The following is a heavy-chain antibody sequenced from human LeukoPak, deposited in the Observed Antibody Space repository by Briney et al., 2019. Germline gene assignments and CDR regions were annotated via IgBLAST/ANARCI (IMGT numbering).Heavy chain of an antibody. J-gene: IGHJ2*01. CDR3: ARDTHLDIVVVPADQGYFDL. Sequence: SETLSLTCTVSGGSVSSGSYYWSWIRQPPGKGLEWIGYIYYSGSTNYNPSLKSRVTISVDTSKNQFSLKLSSVTAADTAVYYCARDTHLDIVVVPADQGYFDLWGRGTLVTVSS. D-gene: IGHD2-2*03. CDR2: IYYSGST. CDR1: GGSVSSGSYY. V-gene: IGHV4-61*01.